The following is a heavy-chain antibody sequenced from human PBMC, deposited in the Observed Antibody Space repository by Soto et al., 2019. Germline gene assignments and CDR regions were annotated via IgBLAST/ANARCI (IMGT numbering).Heavy chain of an antibody. CDR1: GGFVSSSSYS. CDR2: IYSSENT. V-gene: IGHV4-39*07. D-gene: IGHD5-18*01. Sequence: SETLSLTCSVSGGFVSSSSYSWGWIRQSPGKGLEWIGTIYSSENTYYNPSLLSRVTISIDTSKNEFSLKLSSVTAADTAVYSCARTPWDGYTGYYFDYWGQGTLVTVSS. J-gene: IGHJ4*02. CDR3: ARTPWDGYTGYYFDY.